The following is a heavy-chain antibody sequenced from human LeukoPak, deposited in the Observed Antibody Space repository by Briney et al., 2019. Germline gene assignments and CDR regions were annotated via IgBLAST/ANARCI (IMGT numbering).Heavy chain of an antibody. Sequence: PSETLSLTCTVSGYSISSGYYWGWIWQPPGKGLEWIGSIYHSGSTYYNPSLKSRVTISVDTSKNQFSLKLSSVTAADPAVYYCARTSTYCSSTSCYAFYWFDPWGQGTLVTVSS. CDR1: GYSISSGYY. D-gene: IGHD2-2*01. V-gene: IGHV4-38-2*02. J-gene: IGHJ5*02. CDR2: IYHSGST. CDR3: ARTSTYCSSTSCYAFYWFDP.